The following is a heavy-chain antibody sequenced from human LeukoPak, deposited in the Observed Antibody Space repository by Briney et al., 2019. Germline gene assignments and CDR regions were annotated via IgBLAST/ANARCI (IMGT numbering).Heavy chain of an antibody. Sequence: GRSLRLSCAASGFTFSSYGMHWVRQAPGKGLEWVAVIWYDGSNNYYADSVKGRFTISRDNSKNTLYLQMNSLRAEDTAVYYCAILSGYSLDYWGQGTLVTVSS. CDR3: AILSGYSLDY. V-gene: IGHV3-33*01. D-gene: IGHD5-18*01. CDR1: GFTFSSYG. J-gene: IGHJ4*02. CDR2: IWYDGSNN.